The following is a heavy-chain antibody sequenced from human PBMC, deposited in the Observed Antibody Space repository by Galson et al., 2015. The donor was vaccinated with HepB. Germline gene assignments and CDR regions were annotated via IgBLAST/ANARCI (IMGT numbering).Heavy chain of an antibody. Sequence: SLRLSCAASGFTFAQFPMHWVRQAPGRGLEWLTFISFDGRDAYYADSVKGRFTVSRDNSQNMLYLQMDNLRIEDSAVYFCARHGVNYGDYVWYSDVWGRGTQVTVSS. CDR1: GFTFAQFP. D-gene: IGHD4-17*01. CDR3: ARHGVNYGDYVWYSDV. CDR2: ISFDGRDA. V-gene: IGHV3-30*04. J-gene: IGHJ2*01.